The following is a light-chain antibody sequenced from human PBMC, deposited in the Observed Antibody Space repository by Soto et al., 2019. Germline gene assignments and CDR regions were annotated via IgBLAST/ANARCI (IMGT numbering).Light chain of an antibody. Sequence: EIVLTQSPGTLSLSPGERASLSCRASQSVGSSYLAWYQQKPDQAPRLLIYAASSRATGIPDRFSGSGSGTDLTLTISRLEPEDFAVYYCQQYDSSRLTFGGGTKVEIK. J-gene: IGKJ4*01. V-gene: IGKV3-20*01. CDR3: QQYDSSRLT. CDR1: QSVGSSY. CDR2: AAS.